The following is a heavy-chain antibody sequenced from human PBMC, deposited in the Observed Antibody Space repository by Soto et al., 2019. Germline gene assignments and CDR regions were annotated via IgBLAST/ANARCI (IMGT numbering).Heavy chain of an antibody. J-gene: IGHJ5*02. V-gene: IGHV4-59*08. CDR3: ARHFGSYWFDP. Sequence: PSETLSLTCTVSGGSISSYYWSWIRQPPGKGLEWIGYIYYSGSTNYNPSLKSRVTISVDTSKNQFSLKLSSVTAADTAVYYCARHFGSYWFDPWGQGTLVTVSS. CDR1: GGSISSYY. CDR2: IYYSGST. D-gene: IGHD2-15*01.